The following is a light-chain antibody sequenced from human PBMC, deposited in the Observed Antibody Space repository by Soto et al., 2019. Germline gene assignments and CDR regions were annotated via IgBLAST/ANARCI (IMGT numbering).Light chain of an antibody. Sequence: QAAVTQPPSASGTPGQRVTISCSGSSSNIGSNAVSWYQHFPGTAPKVLIYSDDQRPSGVPDRFSGSKSGTSASLAISGLRAEDEADYFCAAWGDSLNTWVFGGGTKLTVL. V-gene: IGLV1-44*01. CDR2: SDD. CDR1: SSNIGSNA. CDR3: AAWGDSLNTWV. J-gene: IGLJ3*02.